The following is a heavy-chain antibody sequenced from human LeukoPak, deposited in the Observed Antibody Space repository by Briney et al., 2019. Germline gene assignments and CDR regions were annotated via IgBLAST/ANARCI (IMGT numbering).Heavy chain of an antibody. Sequence: GASVKVSCKASGYTFTSYAMVWVRQAPGQGLEWMGWINTNTGNPTYAQGFTGRFDFSLDTSVSTAYLQISSLKADDTAVYYCARGESGNDPRGDYWGQGTLVTVSS. CDR3: ARGESGNDPRGDY. J-gene: IGHJ4*02. CDR2: INTNTGNP. V-gene: IGHV7-4-1*02. CDR1: GYTFTSYA. D-gene: IGHD1-1*01.